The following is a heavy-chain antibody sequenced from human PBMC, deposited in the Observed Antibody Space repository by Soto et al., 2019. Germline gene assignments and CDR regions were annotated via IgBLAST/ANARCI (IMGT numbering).Heavy chain of an antibody. J-gene: IGHJ4*02. CDR1: CDSMISNNW. Sequence: SETLSLTCAFSCDSMISNNWWSWVRQPPGKGLEWIGEIYHSGTTNYNPSLKSRVTISVDKSKNQFSLRLNSVTAADTAFYYCARGGYDSSGYYFRLDYWGQGTLVTVSS. CDR2: IYHSGTT. V-gene: IGHV4-4*02. D-gene: IGHD3-22*01. CDR3: ARGGYDSSGYYFRLDY.